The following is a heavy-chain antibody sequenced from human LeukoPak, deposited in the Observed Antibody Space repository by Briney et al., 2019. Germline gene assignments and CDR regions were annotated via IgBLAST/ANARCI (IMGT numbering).Heavy chain of an antibody. D-gene: IGHD3-10*01. CDR1: GGSISSYY. Sequence: PSETLSLTCTVSGGSISSYYWSWIRQPPGKGLEWIGYIYYSGSTTYNPSLKSRVTISVDTSKNQFSLKLSSVTAADTAVYYCARALWFGESSDAFDIWGQGTMVTVSS. V-gene: IGHV4-59*01. CDR3: ARALWFGESSDAFDI. J-gene: IGHJ3*02. CDR2: IYYSGST.